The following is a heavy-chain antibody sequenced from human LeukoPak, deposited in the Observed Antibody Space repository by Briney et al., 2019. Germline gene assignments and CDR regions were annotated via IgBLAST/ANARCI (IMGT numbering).Heavy chain of an antibody. CDR3: ARGRYGSGSYSRPRTRSMGV. D-gene: IGHD3-10*01. Sequence: SETLSLTCAVYGGSFSGYYWSWIRQPPGKGLEWIGEINHSGSTNYNPSLKSRVTISVDTSKNQFSLKLSSVTAADTAVYYCARGRYGSGSYSRPRTRSMGVWGQGTTVTVSS. CDR2: INHSGST. CDR1: GGSFSGYY. V-gene: IGHV4-34*01. J-gene: IGHJ6*02.